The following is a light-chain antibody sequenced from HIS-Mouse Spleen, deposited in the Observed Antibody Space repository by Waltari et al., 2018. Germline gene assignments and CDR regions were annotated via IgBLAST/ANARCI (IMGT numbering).Light chain of an antibody. CDR3: QSADSSGTYSVV. Sequence: SSELTQDPAVSVALGQTVRITCQGDSLRSYYASWYQQKPGQAPVLVIYGKNNRPSGIPERFSGSSSGTTVTLTISGVQAEDEADYYCQSADSSGTYSVVFGGGTKLTVL. V-gene: IGLV3-19*01. CDR1: SLRSYY. J-gene: IGLJ2*01. CDR2: GKN.